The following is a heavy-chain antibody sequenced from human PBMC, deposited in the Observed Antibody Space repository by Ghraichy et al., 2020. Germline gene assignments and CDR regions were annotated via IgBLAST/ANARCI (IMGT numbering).Heavy chain of an antibody. CDR3: AKDSGSSAAY. J-gene: IGHJ4*02. Sequence: GESLNISCAASGFTFSSYAMNWVRQAPGKGLEWVSAISGSAGSTYYADSVKGRFTISRDNSKNTLYLQMNSLRAEDTAVYYCAKDSGSSAAYWGQGTLVTVSS. CDR1: GFTFSSYA. CDR2: ISGSAGST. V-gene: IGHV3-23*01. D-gene: IGHD1-26*01.